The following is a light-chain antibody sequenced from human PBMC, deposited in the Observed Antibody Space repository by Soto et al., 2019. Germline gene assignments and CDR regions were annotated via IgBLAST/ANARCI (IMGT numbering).Light chain of an antibody. CDR2: DVS. Sequence: EIVLTQSPGTLSLSPGERATLSCRSSQSVSSNYLAWYQQKPDQAPRLVIYDVSGRATGIPDRFSGSGAGTDFTLTISRLAPEDVAVYYCQQYGSSPTFGQGTKVEIK. CDR1: QSVSSNY. V-gene: IGKV3-20*01. J-gene: IGKJ1*01. CDR3: QQYGSSPT.